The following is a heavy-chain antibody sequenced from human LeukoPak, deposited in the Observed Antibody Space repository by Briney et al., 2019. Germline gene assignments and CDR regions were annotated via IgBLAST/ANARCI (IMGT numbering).Heavy chain of an antibody. CDR3: ARETPRRGETRDGYR. CDR2: IKEDGSET. Sequence: AGGSLRLSCIASGLTFSDACMSWVRQVPGKGLECLDNIKEDGSETYYADSVKGRFTISRDNPKNLLFLQINSLRVEDTAVYYCARETPRRGETRDGYRWGQGTLVTVSS. V-gene: IGHV3-7*01. D-gene: IGHD5-24*01. J-gene: IGHJ4*02. CDR1: GLTFSDAC.